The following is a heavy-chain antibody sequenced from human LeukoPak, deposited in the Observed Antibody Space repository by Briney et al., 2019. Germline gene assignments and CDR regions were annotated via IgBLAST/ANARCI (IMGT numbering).Heavy chain of an antibody. Sequence: GGSLRLSCAASGFTFSSYWMSWVRQAPGKGLEWVANIKQDGSEKYYVDSVKGRFTISRDNAKNSLYLQMNSLRAEDTAVYYCAGGFGGDYFDYWGQGTLVTVSS. V-gene: IGHV3-7*01. CDR2: IKQDGSEK. CDR3: AGGFGGDYFDY. D-gene: IGHD3-3*01. J-gene: IGHJ4*02. CDR1: GFTFSSYW.